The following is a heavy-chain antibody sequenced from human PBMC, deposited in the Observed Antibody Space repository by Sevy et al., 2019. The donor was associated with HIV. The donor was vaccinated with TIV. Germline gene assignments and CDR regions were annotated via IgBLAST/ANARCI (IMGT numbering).Heavy chain of an antibody. CDR1: GYTFTSYG. J-gene: IGHJ4*02. Sequence: ASVKVSCKASGYTFTSYGISWVRQAPGQGLEWMGWISDYNGNTNYAQKLQGRVTMTTDTSTSTAYMELRSLRSDDTAVYYCARGKYCTNGVCYHYFDYWGQGTLVTVSS. V-gene: IGHV1-18*01. CDR2: ISDYNGNT. CDR3: ARGKYCTNGVCYHYFDY. D-gene: IGHD2-8*01.